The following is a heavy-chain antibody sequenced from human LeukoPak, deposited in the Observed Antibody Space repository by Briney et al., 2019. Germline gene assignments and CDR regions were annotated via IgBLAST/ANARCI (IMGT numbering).Heavy chain of an antibody. J-gene: IGHJ3*02. CDR1: GFTFSSYA. V-gene: IGHV3-30-3*01. Sequence: GGSLRLSCAASGFTFSSYALHWVRQAPGKGLEWVAVISHDGSTKYYADSVKGRFTISRDNSMNTLYLQMNSLRAEDTAVYYCARDPPQRALDIWGQGTMVTVSS. CDR2: ISHDGSTK. CDR3: ARDPPQRALDI.